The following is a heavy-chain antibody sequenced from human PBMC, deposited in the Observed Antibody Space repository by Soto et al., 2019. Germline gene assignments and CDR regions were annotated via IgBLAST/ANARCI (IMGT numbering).Heavy chain of an antibody. D-gene: IGHD1-1*01. CDR1: GSTFTNYG. V-gene: IGHV1-18*01. CDR3: ARKPTGQPSDY. Sequence: VASVKVSCKASGSTFTNYGFSWVRQAPGQGLEWMGWISANNGDTHYAQKLQGRVTLTTDTSTSTVYMELRSLRSDDTAVYYCARKPTGQPSDYWGQGALVTVSS. J-gene: IGHJ4*02. CDR2: ISANNGDT.